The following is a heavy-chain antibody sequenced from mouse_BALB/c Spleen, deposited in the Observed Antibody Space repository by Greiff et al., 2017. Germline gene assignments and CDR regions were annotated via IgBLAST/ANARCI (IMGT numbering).Heavy chain of an antibody. Sequence: EVKLVESGGGLVKPGGSLKLSCAASGFTFSSYTMSWVRQTPEKRLEWVATISSGGGNTYYPDSVKGRFTISRDNAKNNLYLQMSSLRSEDTALYYCARYAGNYYFDYWGQGTTLTVSS. CDR2: ISSGGGNT. CDR1: GFTFSSYT. D-gene: IGHD2-1*01. CDR3: ARYAGNYYFDY. V-gene: IGHV5-9*03. J-gene: IGHJ2*01.